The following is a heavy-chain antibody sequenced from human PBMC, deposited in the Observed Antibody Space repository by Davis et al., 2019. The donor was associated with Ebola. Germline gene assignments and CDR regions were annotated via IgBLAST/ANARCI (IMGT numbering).Heavy chain of an antibody. Sequence: GESLKISCAASGFTFSSYSMNWVRQAPGKGLEWVSYISSSSSTIYYADSVKGRFTISRDNAKNSLYLQMNSLRAEDTAVYYCARDISGSSSPPFDYWGQGTLVTVSS. CDR1: GFTFSSYS. V-gene: IGHV3-48*04. J-gene: IGHJ4*02. CDR3: ARDISGSSSPPFDY. CDR2: ISSSSSTI. D-gene: IGHD5-12*01.